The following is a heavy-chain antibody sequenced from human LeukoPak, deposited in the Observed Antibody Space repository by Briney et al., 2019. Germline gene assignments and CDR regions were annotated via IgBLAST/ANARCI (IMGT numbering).Heavy chain of an antibody. D-gene: IGHD3-22*01. Sequence: SVKVSCKASGGTFSSYAISWVRQAPGQGLEWMGGIIPIFGTANYAQKFQGGVTITTDESTSTAYMELSSLRSEDTAVYYCAGVGVVVKRAFDIWGQGTMVTVSS. J-gene: IGHJ3*02. CDR3: AGVGVVVKRAFDI. CDR2: IIPIFGTA. V-gene: IGHV1-69*05. CDR1: GGTFSSYA.